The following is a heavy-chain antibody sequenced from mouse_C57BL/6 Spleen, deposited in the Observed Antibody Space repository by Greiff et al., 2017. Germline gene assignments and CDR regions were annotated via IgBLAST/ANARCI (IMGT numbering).Heavy chain of an antibody. D-gene: IGHD1-1*01. V-gene: IGHV1-80*01. J-gene: IGHJ4*01. CDR1: GYAFSSYW. Sequence: VQLQQSGAELVKPGASVKISCKASGYAFSSYWMNWVKQRPGKGLEWIGQIYPGDGDTNYNGKFKGKATLTADKSSSTAYMQLSSLTSEDSAVYFCARSGIFITTVEGAMDYWGQGTSVTVSS. CDR2: IYPGDGDT. CDR3: ARSGIFITTVEGAMDY.